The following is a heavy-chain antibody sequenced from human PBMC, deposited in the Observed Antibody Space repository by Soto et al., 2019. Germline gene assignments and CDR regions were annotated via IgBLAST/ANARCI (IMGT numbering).Heavy chain of an antibody. Sequence: GGSLRLSCAASGFTFSSYGMHWVRQAPGKGLEWVAVISYDGSNKYYADSVKGRFTISRDNSKNTLYLQMNSLRAEDTAVYYCAADAREQDYWGQGTLVTVSS. CDR2: ISYDGSNK. J-gene: IGHJ4*02. CDR3: AADAREQDY. CDR1: GFTFSSYG. V-gene: IGHV3-30*03.